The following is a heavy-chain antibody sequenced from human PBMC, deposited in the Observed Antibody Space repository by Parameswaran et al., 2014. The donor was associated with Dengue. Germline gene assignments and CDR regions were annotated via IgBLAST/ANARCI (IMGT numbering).Heavy chain of an antibody. V-gene: IGHV3-53*05. Sequence: WIRQPPGKGLEWVSIIYPGGSLYYADSVKGRFTISRDNSKNTVYLQMDSLRPEDTALYYCAREKVWFGELNNWFDPWGQGTLVTVSS. CDR3: AREKVWFGELNNWFDP. D-gene: IGHD3-10*01. CDR2: IYPGGSL. J-gene: IGHJ5*02.